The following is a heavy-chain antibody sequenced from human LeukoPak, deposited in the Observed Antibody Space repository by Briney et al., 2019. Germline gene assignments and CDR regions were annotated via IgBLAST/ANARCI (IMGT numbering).Heavy chain of an antibody. J-gene: IGHJ4*02. Sequence: GGSLRLSCAASGFTSSSYWMSWVRQAPGKGLEWVANIKQDGGEKHYVDSVKGRFTISRDNAKNSLYLQMNSLRVEDTAVYYCARHSGSYQRAFDYWGQGTLVTVPS. CDR1: GFTSSSYW. CDR3: ARHSGSYQRAFDY. CDR2: IKQDGGEK. V-gene: IGHV3-7*01. D-gene: IGHD1-26*01.